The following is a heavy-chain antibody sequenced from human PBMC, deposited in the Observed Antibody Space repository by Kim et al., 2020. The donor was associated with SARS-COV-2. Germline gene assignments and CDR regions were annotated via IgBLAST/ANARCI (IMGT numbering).Heavy chain of an antibody. CDR1: GGSIISYY. J-gene: IGHJ4*02. CDR3: ARGPNRYYFDY. CDR2: IYYSGST. Sequence: SETLSLTCTVSGGSIISYYWSWIRQPPGKGLEWIGHIYYSGSTNYNPSLNRRVTISVDTSKNQFSLDLSSVTAADTAVYYCARGPNRYYFDYWGQGTLVT. V-gene: IGHV4-59*01.